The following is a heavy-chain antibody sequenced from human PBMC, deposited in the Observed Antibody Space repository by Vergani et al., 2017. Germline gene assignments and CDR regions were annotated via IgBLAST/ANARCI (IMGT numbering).Heavy chain of an antibody. D-gene: IGHD3-22*01. CDR2: ISSSSSYI. CDR1: GFTFSSYS. J-gene: IGHJ4*02. Sequence: DVHLAESGGGFFQPGGSLRLSCAASGFTFSSYSMNWVRQAPGKGLEWVSSISSSSSYIHYSDSLKGRFTISRDNAKSSLYLQMNSLRAEDTGVYYCARLSYDTTPYLQGGYDCWGQGTLVSVSS. V-gene: IGHV3-21*01. CDR3: ARLSYDTTPYLQGGYDC.